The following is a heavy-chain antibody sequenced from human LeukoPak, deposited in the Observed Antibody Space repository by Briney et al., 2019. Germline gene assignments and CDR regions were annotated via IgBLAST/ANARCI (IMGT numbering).Heavy chain of an antibody. J-gene: IGHJ4*02. Sequence: GESLKISCQGSGYSFTSYWISWVREMPGKGLEWMGRIDPSDSYTNPSPSFQGHVTISADKSICTVYLQWSSLKASATAIYYCARHSAGIVVAGKWGQGTLVTVSS. CDR3: ARHSAGIVVAGK. CDR1: GYSFTSYW. V-gene: IGHV5-10-1*01. CDR2: IDPSDSYT. D-gene: IGHD6-19*01.